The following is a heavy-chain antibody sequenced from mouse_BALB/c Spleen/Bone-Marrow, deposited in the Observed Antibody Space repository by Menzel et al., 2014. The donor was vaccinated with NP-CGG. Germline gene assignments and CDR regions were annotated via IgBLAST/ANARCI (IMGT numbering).Heavy chain of an antibody. J-gene: IGHJ2*01. CDR1: GFTFTDYY. V-gene: IGHV7-3*02. CDR3: ARDMGGLLFDS. Sequence: EVKLMESGGGLVQPGGSLRLFCATSGFTFTDYYMNWVRQPPGKALEWLAFIRNKANGYTTEYSASVKGRFTISRDNSQSILYLQMNTLRPEDSATYYCARDMGGLLFDSWGQGTTLTVSS. D-gene: IGHD2-3*01. CDR2: IRNKANGYTT.